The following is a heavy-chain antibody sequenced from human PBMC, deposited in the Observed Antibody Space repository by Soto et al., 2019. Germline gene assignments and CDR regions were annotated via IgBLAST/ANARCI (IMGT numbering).Heavy chain of an antibody. J-gene: IGHJ6*03. V-gene: IGHV4-59*08. CDR1: GGSISRYY. CDR3: ARHGGMTTVTLDYYYYMDV. D-gene: IGHD4-17*01. Sequence: SETLSLTCTVSGGSISRYYWSWIRQPPGKGLEWIGYIYYSGSTNYNPSLKSRVTISVDTSKNQFSLKLSSVTAADTAVYYCARHGGMTTVTLDYYYYMDVWGKGTTVTVSS. CDR2: IYYSGST.